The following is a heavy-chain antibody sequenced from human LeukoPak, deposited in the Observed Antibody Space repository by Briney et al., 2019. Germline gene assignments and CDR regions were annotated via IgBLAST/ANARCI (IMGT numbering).Heavy chain of an antibody. CDR2: IKIKTDGGTT. V-gene: IGHV3-15*01. Sequence: GGSLRLSCAASGFTFSNAWMNCVRQAPGKGLEWVGRIKIKTDGGTTDYAAPVKGRFTISRDDSKNTLFLQMNSLKTEDTAVYYCTTDWSSDHFFDYWGQGTLVTVSS. D-gene: IGHD3-10*01. CDR1: GFTFSNAW. J-gene: IGHJ4*02. CDR3: TTDWSSDHFFDY.